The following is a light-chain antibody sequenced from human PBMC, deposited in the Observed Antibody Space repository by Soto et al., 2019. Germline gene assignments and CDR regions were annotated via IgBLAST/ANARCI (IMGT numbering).Light chain of an antibody. V-gene: IGKV3-15*01. CDR1: QSVSNN. CDR3: QQYNNWTRWA. J-gene: IGKJ1*01. CDR2: GAS. Sequence: EIVMTQSPVTLSVSPGERATLSCRASQSVSNNLAWYQQKHGQAPRLLFYGASTRATGIPARFSGSGSGTEFTLTISTLQYQHSEVHLCQQYNNWTRWAFGQGTKVDI.